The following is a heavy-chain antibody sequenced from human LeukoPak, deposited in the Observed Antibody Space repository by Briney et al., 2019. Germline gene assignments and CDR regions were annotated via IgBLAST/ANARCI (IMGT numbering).Heavy chain of an antibody. Sequence: PSQTLSLTCTVSGGSISSGDYYRSWIRQPPGKGLEWIGYIYYSGSTYYNPSLKSRVTISVDTSKNQFSLKLSSVTAADTAVYYCAREIPNPYNWFDPWGQGTLVTVSS. J-gene: IGHJ5*02. CDR1: GGSISSGDYY. V-gene: IGHV4-30-4*01. CDR2: IYYSGST. CDR3: AREIPNPYNWFDP.